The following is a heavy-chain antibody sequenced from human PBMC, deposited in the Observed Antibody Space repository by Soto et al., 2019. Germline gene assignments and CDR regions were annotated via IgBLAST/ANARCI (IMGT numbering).Heavy chain of an antibody. CDR3: AREVIVVVVAAPHPHLDY. Sequence: PGGSLRLSCAASGFTFSSYAMHWVRQAPGKGLERVAVISYDGSNKYYADSVKGRFTISRDNSKNTPYPQMNSLRAEDTAVYYCAREVIVVVVAAPHPHLDYWGQGTLVTVSS. V-gene: IGHV3-30-3*01. CDR2: ISYDGSNK. D-gene: IGHD2-15*01. J-gene: IGHJ4*02. CDR1: GFTFSSYA.